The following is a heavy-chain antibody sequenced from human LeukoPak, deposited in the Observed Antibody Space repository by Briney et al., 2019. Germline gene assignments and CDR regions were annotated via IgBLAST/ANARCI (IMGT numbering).Heavy chain of an antibody. CDR1: GYTFTSYY. CDR3: ARDPYGSGNY. J-gene: IGHJ4*02. CDR2: INPSGAST. D-gene: IGHD3-10*01. Sequence: ASVKISCKASGYTFTSYYIHWVRQAPGQGLEWMGIINPSGASTTSAQKFQGRVTMTRDTSTSTVYMELSSLRSEDTAVYYCARDPYGSGNYWGQGTLVTVSS. V-gene: IGHV1-46*01.